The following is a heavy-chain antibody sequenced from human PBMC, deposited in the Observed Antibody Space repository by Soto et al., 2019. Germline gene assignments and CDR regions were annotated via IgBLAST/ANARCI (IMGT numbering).Heavy chain of an antibody. Sequence: SETLSLTCAVYGGSFSGYYWSWIRQPPGKGLEWIGEINHSGSTNYNPSLKSRVTISVDTSKNQFSLKLSSVTAADTAVYYCARGGHYDSSGLTPRGVFDYWGQGTLVTVSS. CDR3: ARGGHYDSSGLTPRGVFDY. CDR1: GGSFSGYY. D-gene: IGHD3-22*01. J-gene: IGHJ4*02. V-gene: IGHV4-34*01. CDR2: INHSGST.